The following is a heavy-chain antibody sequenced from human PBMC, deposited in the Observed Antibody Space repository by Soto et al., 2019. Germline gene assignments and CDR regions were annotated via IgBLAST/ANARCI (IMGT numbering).Heavy chain of an antibody. Sequence: ASVKVSCKASGYTFTGYYMHWVRQAPGQGLEWMGWFNPNSGGTNYAQKFQGWVTMTRDTSISTAYMELSRLRSDDTAVYYCARALGYCSSTSCPKSRYYYGMDVWGQGTMVTVSS. CDR3: ARALGYCSSTSCPKSRYYYGMDV. V-gene: IGHV1-2*04. CDR1: GYTFTGYY. J-gene: IGHJ6*02. CDR2: FNPNSGGT. D-gene: IGHD2-2*01.